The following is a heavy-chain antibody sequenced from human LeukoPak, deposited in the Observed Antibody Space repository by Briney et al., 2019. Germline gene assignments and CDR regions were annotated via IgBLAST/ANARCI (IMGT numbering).Heavy chain of an antibody. V-gene: IGHV4-31*03. Sequence: SETLSLTCTVSGGSISSGGYYWSWIRQHPGKGLEWIGYIYCSGSTYYNPSLKSRVTISVDTSKNQFSLKLSSVTAADTAVYYCARGRAYCSSTSCYRAPYYFDYWGQGTLVTVSS. CDR1: GGSISSGGYY. D-gene: IGHD2-2*01. CDR2: IYCSGST. CDR3: ARGRAYCSSTSCYRAPYYFDY. J-gene: IGHJ4*02.